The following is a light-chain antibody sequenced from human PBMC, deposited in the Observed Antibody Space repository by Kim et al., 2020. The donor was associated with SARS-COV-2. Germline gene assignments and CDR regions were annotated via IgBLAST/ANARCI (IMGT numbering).Light chain of an antibody. V-gene: IGKV1-9*01. CDR1: QDISSY. CDR3: QQLNTYPLT. CDR2: GAS. Sequence: ASVGDRVTSTCRASQDISSYLAWYQQKPGKAPKVLISGASTVQTGVPSRFSGSGSGTEFTLTVSSLQPEDFATYYCQQLNTYPLTFGGGTKVDIK. J-gene: IGKJ4*01.